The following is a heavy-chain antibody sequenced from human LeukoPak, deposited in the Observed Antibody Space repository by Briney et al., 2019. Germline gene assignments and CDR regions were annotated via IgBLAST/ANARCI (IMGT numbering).Heavy chain of an antibody. D-gene: IGHD4-17*01. CDR1: GDSFSSHY. CDR2: ISHIGRT. Sequence: PETLSLTCAVSGDSFSSHYWTWIRQSPGTGLEWIGYISHIGRTNYNPSLKSRVTISIDTSKNQFSLKLGSVTAADTAVYYCARDLVTVTKGFDIWGQGTMVSVSS. J-gene: IGHJ3*02. CDR3: ARDLVTVTKGFDI. V-gene: IGHV4-59*11.